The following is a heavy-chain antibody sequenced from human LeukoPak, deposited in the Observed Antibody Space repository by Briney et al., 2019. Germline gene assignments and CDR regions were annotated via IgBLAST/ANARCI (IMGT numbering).Heavy chain of an antibody. D-gene: IGHD3-22*01. V-gene: IGHV3-48*04. CDR2: ISSSSTI. CDR3: ARKDFSSGSFTY. J-gene: IGHJ4*02. Sequence: GGSLRLSCAASGFTFSSYSMNWVRQAPGKGLEWVSYISSSSTIYYADSVKGRFTISRDNAKNSLYLDMSSLTAEDTAVYYCARKDFSSGSFTYWGQGTLVTVSS. CDR1: GFTFSSYS.